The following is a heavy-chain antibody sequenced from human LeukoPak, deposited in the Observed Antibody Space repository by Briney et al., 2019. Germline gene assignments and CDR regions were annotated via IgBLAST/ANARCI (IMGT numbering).Heavy chain of an antibody. D-gene: IGHD6-13*01. CDR1: GFTFSSYA. Sequence: GGSLRLSCAASGFTFSSYAMSWVRQAPGKGLEWVSSISSSSSYIYYADSVKGRFTISRDNAKNSLYLQMNSLRADDTAVYYCAKDRLGAAAGFFDYWGQGSLVTVSP. CDR2: ISSSSSYI. CDR3: AKDRLGAAAGFFDY. V-gene: IGHV3-21*04. J-gene: IGHJ4*02.